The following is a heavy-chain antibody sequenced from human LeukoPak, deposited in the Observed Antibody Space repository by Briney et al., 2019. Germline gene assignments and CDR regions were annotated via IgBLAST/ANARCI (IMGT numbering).Heavy chain of an antibody. J-gene: IGHJ4*02. CDR1: GFTFSSYS. CDR3: ARDLYDYGDYVGY. V-gene: IGHV3-21*01. Sequence: GGSLRLSCAASGFTFSSYSMKWVRQAPGKGLEWVSSISSSSSYIYYADSVKGRFTISRGNAKNSLYLQMNSLRAEDTAVYYCARDLYDYGDYVGYWGQGTLVTVSS. CDR2: ISSSSSYI. D-gene: IGHD4-17*01.